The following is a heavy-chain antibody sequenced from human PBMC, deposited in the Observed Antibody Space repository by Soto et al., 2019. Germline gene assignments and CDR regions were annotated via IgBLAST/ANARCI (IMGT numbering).Heavy chain of an antibody. D-gene: IGHD3-16*01. CDR1: GSTFSNYG. J-gene: IGHJ4*02. V-gene: IGHV3-33*01. Sequence: VQLVESGGGVVQPGRSLRLSCAASGSTFSNYGMHWVRQAPGKGPEWVAVIWYDGSNKYYGESVKGRFSISRDNSKNTLYLDINSRRTEDTAVYYCARDGGSHGPSYCDSWGQGILVIVSS. CDR2: IWYDGSNK. CDR3: ARDGGSHGPSYCDS.